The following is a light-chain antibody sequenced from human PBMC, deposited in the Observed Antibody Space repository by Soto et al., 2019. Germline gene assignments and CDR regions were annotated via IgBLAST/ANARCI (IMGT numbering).Light chain of an antibody. CDR2: ANS. CDR1: SSNIGAGYD. J-gene: IGLJ3*02. Sequence: QSVLTQPPSVSGAPGQRVTISCTGSSSNIGAGYDVHWYQQLPETASKLLMYANSNRPSGVPDRFSGSKSGTSASLAITGLQAEDEADFYCQSYDSSLSAWVFGGGTKLTVL. CDR3: QSYDSSLSAWV. V-gene: IGLV1-40*01.